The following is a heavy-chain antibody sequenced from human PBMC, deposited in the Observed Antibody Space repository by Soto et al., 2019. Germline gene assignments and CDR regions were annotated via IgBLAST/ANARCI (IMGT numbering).Heavy chain of an antibody. J-gene: IGHJ6*02. CDR1: GFTFSAYY. Sequence: QVQLVQSGAELKKPGASVKVSCKASGFTFSAYYIYWVRQAPGHGLEWIGWINPNSGGTKNAQKFQGRVTMTRDTSTSTVYMELSALIPDDTAVYYCARSLLDEYSSSWRSAYYGMDVWGQGTTVTVSS. CDR3: ARSLLDEYSSSWRSAYYGMDV. CDR2: INPNSGGT. V-gene: IGHV1-2*02. D-gene: IGHD6-13*01.